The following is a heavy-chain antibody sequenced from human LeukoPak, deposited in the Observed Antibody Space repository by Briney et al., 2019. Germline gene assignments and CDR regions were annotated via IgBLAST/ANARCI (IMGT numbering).Heavy chain of an antibody. V-gene: IGHV4-59*08. J-gene: IGHJ4*02. D-gene: IGHD6-19*01. CDR1: GGSISSYY. CDR3: ARRLAVTGKYYFDY. Sequence: SETLSLTCTVSGGSISSYYWSWIRQPPGKGLEWIGYIYYSGSTNYNPSLKSRVTISIDTSKNQFSLKVSSVTAADTAVYYCARRLAVTGKYYFDYWGQGTLVTVSS. CDR2: IYYSGST.